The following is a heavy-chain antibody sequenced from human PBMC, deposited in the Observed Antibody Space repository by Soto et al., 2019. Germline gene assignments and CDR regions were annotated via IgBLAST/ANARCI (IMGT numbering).Heavy chain of an antibody. CDR1: GYTFTSYG. V-gene: IGHV1-18*01. CDR2: ISAYNGNT. Sequence: QVQLVQSGAEVKKPGASVKVSCKASGYTFTSYGISWVRQARGQGLEWMGWISAYNGNTNYAQKLQGRVTMTTDTSTSTAYMELRSLRSDDTAVYYCARGARLLWFGELISLGYYYYMDVWGKGTTVTVSS. D-gene: IGHD3-10*01. CDR3: ARGARLLWFGELISLGYYYYMDV. J-gene: IGHJ6*03.